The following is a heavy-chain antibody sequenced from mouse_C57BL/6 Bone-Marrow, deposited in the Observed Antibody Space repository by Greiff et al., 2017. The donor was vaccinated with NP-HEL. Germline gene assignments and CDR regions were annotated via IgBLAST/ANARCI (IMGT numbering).Heavy chain of an antibody. Sequence: QVQLQQSGAELVKPGASVKISCKASGYAFSSYWMNWVKERPGKGLAWIGQIYPGDGDTKYNGKFKGKATLTADKSSSTAYMQVSSLTSEDSAVYFCARGDYGSSRFGYAMDYWGQGTSVTGSS. V-gene: IGHV1-80*01. CDR3: ARGDYGSSRFGYAMDY. J-gene: IGHJ4*01. D-gene: IGHD1-1*01. CDR2: IYPGDGDT. CDR1: GYAFSSYW.